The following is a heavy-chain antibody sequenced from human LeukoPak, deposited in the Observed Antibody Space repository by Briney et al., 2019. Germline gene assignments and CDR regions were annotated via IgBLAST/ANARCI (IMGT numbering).Heavy chain of an antibody. CDR2: ISGSGGST. CDR3: ARESDRGRYFDY. Sequence: PGGSLRLSCAASGFTFSSYAMRWVRQAPGKGLEWVSAISGSGGSTYYADSVKGRFTISRDNSKNTLYLHMNSLRAEDTAVYYCARESDRGRYFDYWGQGTLVTVSS. CDR1: GFTFSSYA. D-gene: IGHD3-10*01. J-gene: IGHJ4*02. V-gene: IGHV3-23*01.